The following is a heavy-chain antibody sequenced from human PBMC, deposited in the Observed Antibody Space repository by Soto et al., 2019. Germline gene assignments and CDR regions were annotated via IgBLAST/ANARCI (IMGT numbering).Heavy chain of an antibody. CDR3: AKSPYGGRTGGSFDY. D-gene: IGHD1-26*01. Sequence: QVQLVESGGGVVQPGRSLRLSCAASGFTFSSYGMHWVHQAPGKGLEWVAVISYDGSNKYYADSVKGRFTISRDNSKNTLYLQMNSLRAEDTAVYYCAKSPYGGRTGGSFDYWGQGTLVTVSS. J-gene: IGHJ4*02. V-gene: IGHV3-30*18. CDR2: ISYDGSNK. CDR1: GFTFSSYG.